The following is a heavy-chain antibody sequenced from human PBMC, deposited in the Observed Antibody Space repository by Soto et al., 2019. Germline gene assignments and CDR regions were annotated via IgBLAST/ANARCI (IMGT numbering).Heavy chain of an antibody. V-gene: IGHV4-34*01. CDR3: ARGNHYHDSSGEDYYYYGMDV. CDR1: GGSFSGYY. CDR2: INHSGST. J-gene: IGHJ6*02. Sequence: SETLSLTCAVYGGSFSGYYWSWLRQPPGKGLEWIGEINHSGSTNYNPSLKSRVTISVDTSKNQFSLKLSSVTAADTAVYYCARGNHYHDSSGEDYYYYGMDVWGQGTTVTVSS. D-gene: IGHD3-22*01.